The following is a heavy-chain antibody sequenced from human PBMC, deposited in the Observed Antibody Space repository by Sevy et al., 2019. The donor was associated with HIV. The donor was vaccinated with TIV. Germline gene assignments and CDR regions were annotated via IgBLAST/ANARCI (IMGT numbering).Heavy chain of an antibody. D-gene: IGHD3-22*01. CDR2: MNPNTDNT. CDR3: ARSGDSSGLKTYFDY. Sequence: ASVKVSCKASGYIFTSYDINWVRQATGQGLEWMGWMNPNTDNTGYAQKFQGRVTMTRNTSISTAYMELSSLRSEDTAVYYCARSGDSSGLKTYFDYWGQRTMVTVSS. J-gene: IGHJ4*02. V-gene: IGHV1-8*01. CDR1: GYIFTSYD.